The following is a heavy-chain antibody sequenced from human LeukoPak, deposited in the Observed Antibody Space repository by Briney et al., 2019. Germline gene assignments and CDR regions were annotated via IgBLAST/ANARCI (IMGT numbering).Heavy chain of an antibody. D-gene: IGHD3-22*01. CDR2: IRSKANSYAT. CDR3: TSKGYYYDSSGYYFDNYYYYMDV. CDR1: GFTFSGSA. V-gene: IGHV3-73*01. J-gene: IGHJ6*03. Sequence: PGGSLRLSCAASGFTFSGSAMHWVRQASGKGLEWVGRIRSKANSYATAYAASVKGRFTISRDDSKNTAYLQMNSLKPEDTAVYYCTSKGYYYDSSGYYFDNYYYYMDVWGKGTTVTVSS.